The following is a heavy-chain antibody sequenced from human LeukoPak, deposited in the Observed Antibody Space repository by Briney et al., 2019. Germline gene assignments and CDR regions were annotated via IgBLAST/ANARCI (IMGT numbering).Heavy chain of an antibody. Sequence: SQTLSLTYAISGDSVSSNSAAWNWIRQSPSRGLEWLGRTYYRSKWYNDYAVSVKSRITINPDTSKNQFSLQLNSVTPEDTAVYYCARQARGYCTNGVCLNWFDPWGQGTLVTVSS. V-gene: IGHV6-1*01. D-gene: IGHD2-8*01. CDR3: ARQARGYCTNGVCLNWFDP. CDR2: TYYRSKWYN. CDR1: GDSVSSNSAA. J-gene: IGHJ5*02.